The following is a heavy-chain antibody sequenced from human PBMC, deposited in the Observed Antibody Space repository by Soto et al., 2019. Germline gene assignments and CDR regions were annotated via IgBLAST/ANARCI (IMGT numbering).Heavy chain of an antibody. J-gene: IGHJ6*03. D-gene: IGHD7-27*01. CDR2: ISGSGGST. CDR3: AKVSSNDYYYYYMDV. V-gene: IGHV3-23*01. Sequence: EVQLLESGGGLVQPGGSLRLSCAASGFTFSSYAMSWVRQAPGKGLEWVSAISGSGGSTYYADSVKGRFTISRDNSKNTLYLQMNSLRAEDTAIYYCAKVSSNDYYYYYMDVWGKGTTVTVSS. CDR1: GFTFSSYA.